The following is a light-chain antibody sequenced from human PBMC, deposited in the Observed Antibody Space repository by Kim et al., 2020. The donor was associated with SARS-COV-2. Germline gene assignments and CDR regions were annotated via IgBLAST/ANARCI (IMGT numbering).Light chain of an antibody. V-gene: IGLV2-14*03. CDR3: SSYRSDNTDVV. CDR2: DVS. CDR1: SSDVGGYIY. Sequence: QSALTQPASVSGSPGQSITISCTGASSDVGGYIYVSWYQQHPGKAPKVLIYDVSNRPSGVSTRFSGSKSGNTASLTISGLQAEDEADYYCSSYRSDNTDVVFGGGTQLTVL. J-gene: IGLJ2*01.